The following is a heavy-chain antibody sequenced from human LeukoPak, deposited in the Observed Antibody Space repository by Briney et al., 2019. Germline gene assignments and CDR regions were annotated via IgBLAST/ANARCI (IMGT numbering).Heavy chain of an antibody. CDR2: IKQDGSEK. CDR3: AREGRWLQSFDY. D-gene: IGHD5-24*01. V-gene: IGHV3-7*01. J-gene: IGHJ4*02. CDR1: GFTFSSYW. Sequence: PGGSLRLSCAAPGFTFSSYWMSWVRQDPGKGLEWVANIKQDGSEKYYVDSVKGRFTISRDNAKNSLYLQMNSLRAEDTAVYYCAREGRWLQSFDYWGQGTLVTVSS.